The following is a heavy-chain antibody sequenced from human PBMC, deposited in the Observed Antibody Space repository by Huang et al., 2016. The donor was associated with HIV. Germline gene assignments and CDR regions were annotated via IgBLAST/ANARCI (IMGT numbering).Heavy chain of an antibody. J-gene: IGHJ4*02. CDR1: GYILTEWA. D-gene: IGHD2-21*02. CDR2: SVPEDGET. Sequence: QVQLVQSGAEVRKPGASVKVSCKVSGYILTEWAMHWVRQSPGKGVEWRGGSVPEDGETMDAEKLQGRVTMTEDTSTDTAYLELSGLTSDDTAVYYCATHSGGDSYAPYYWGQGTLVTVSS. CDR3: ATHSGGDSYAPYY. V-gene: IGHV1-24*01.